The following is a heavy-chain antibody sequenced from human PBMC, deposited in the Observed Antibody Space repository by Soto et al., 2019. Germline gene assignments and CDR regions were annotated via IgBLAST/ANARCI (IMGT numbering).Heavy chain of an antibody. Sequence: EVQLLESGGGLVQPGESLRLSCAASGFTFSSYAMSWVRQAPGKGLEWVSGISGSDDSTYYAASVKGRFTLSRANSKNTLYLQMNSLRAEDTALYYCAKRSRSSTFDYWGQGTLVTVSS. CDR3: AKRSRSSTFDY. D-gene: IGHD6-6*01. CDR2: ISGSDDST. J-gene: IGHJ4*02. CDR1: GFTFSSYA. V-gene: IGHV3-23*01.